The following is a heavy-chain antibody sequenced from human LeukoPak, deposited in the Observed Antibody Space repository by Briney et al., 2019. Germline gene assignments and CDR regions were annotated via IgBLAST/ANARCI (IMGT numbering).Heavy chain of an antibody. CDR3: ARSIMITFGGVSYFDY. V-gene: IGHV4-59*08. Sequence: SETLSLTRTVSGGSISSYYWSWIRQPPGKGLEWIGYIYYSGSTNHNPSLKSRVTTSVDTSKNQFSLKLSSVTAADTAVYYCARSIMITFGGVSYFDYWGQGTLVTVSS. J-gene: IGHJ4*02. CDR1: GGSISSYY. CDR2: IYYSGST. D-gene: IGHD3-16*01.